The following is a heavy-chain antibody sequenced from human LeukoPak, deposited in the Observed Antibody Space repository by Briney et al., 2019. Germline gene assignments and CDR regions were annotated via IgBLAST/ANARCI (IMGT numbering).Heavy chain of an antibody. V-gene: IGHV3-23*01. D-gene: IGHD3-16*02. CDR3: ARVPYDYVWGSYRPSYYFDY. CDR2: ISGSGGST. J-gene: IGHJ4*02. CDR1: GFTFSSYA. Sequence: GGSLRLSCAASGFTFSSYALSWVRQAPGKGLEWVSAISGSGGSTYYADSVKGRFTISRDNSKNTLYLQMNSLRAEDTAVYYCARVPYDYVWGSYRPSYYFDYWGQGTLVTVSS.